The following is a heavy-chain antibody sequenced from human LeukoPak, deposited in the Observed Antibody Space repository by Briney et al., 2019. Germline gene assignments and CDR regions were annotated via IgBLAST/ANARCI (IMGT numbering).Heavy chain of an antibody. Sequence: SETLSLTCTVSGYSISSGYYWGWIRQPPGKGLEWIGSIYHSGRTFYNPSLKSRVTISVDTSKNQFSLKLTSVTAADTAVYYCARVHYYDSSGYYQPRSPYFQHWGQGTLVTVSS. CDR1: GYSISSGYY. CDR2: IYHSGRT. J-gene: IGHJ1*01. CDR3: ARVHYYDSSGYYQPRSPYFQH. V-gene: IGHV4-38-2*02. D-gene: IGHD3-22*01.